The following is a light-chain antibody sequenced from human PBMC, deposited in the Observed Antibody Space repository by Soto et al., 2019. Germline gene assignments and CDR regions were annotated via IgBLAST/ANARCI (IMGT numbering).Light chain of an antibody. V-gene: IGKV3-20*01. Sequence: EIVLTQSPGTLSLSPGERATLSCRASQSVSSSYLAWYQQKPGQAPRLLIHGASSRATGIPDRFSGSGSGTDFTLTISRLEPEDFAVYYCQQCGSSPITFGQGTKLEIK. CDR2: GAS. CDR1: QSVSSSY. CDR3: QQCGSSPIT. J-gene: IGKJ2*01.